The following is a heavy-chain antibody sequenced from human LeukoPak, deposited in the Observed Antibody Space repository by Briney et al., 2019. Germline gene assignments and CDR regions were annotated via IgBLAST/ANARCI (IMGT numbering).Heavy chain of an antibody. CDR1: GGSLSGYS. CDR3: ARVPGRPAAVFDY. D-gene: IGHD2-2*01. Sequence: SETLSLTCAVYGGSLSGYSWSWIRQPPGKGLEWIGELNHSGSTNYNPSLKSRDTISVDTSKNQFSLKLSSVTAADSAFYYCARVPGRPAAVFDYWGQGTLVTVSS. CDR2: LNHSGST. J-gene: IGHJ4*02. V-gene: IGHV4-34*01.